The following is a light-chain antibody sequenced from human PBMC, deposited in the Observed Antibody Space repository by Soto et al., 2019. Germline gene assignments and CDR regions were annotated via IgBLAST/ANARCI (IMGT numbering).Light chain of an antibody. CDR3: QSFDTSLRGWV. CDR2: SNS. Sequence: QPVLTQPPSVSGAPGQRVTISCTGTRSNTGAGYDVHWYQQHPGTAPKYLIYSNSNRPSGVPDRFSGSKSGTSASLAISGLQAEDEADYFCQSFDTSLRGWVFGGGTKVTVL. CDR1: RSNTGAGYD. V-gene: IGLV1-40*01. J-gene: IGLJ3*02.